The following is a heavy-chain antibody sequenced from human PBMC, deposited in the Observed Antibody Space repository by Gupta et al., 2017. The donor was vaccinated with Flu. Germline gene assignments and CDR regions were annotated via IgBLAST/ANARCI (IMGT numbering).Heavy chain of an antibody. J-gene: IGHJ1*01. Sequence: QVQLQQWGAGLLKPSETLSLTCAASGGSFSTYYWTWIRQPPGKGLEWIGEIKHRGSTNYNPSLKSRVTMSGDTSKNQFSLNLSSVPAADTAVYYCARVKSPTGHCRRGSGYSWAYLQHWGQGTLVSVS. D-gene: IGHD2-15*01. CDR3: ARVKSPTGHCRRGSGYSWAYLQH. V-gene: IGHV4-34*01. CDR1: GGSFSTYY. CDR2: IKHRGST.